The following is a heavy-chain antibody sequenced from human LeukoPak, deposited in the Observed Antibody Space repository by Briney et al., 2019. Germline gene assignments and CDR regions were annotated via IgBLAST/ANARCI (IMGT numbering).Heavy chain of an antibody. V-gene: IGHV4-59*08. CDR3: ARHGAAWRGSEIVATIVDY. CDR1: GGSISSYY. J-gene: IGHJ4*02. CDR2: IYYSGST. Sequence: SETLSLTCTVSGGSISSYYWSWIRQPPGKGLGWIGYIYYSGSTNYNPSLKSRVTISVDTSKNQFSLKLSSVTAADTAVYYCARHGAAWRGSEIVATIVDYWGQGTLVTVSS. D-gene: IGHD5-12*01.